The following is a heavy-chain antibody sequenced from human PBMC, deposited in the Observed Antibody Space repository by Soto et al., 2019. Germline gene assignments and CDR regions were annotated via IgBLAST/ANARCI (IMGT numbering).Heavy chain of an antibody. CDR2: ISYDGSNK. V-gene: IGHV3-30*18. CDR3: AKAGDYGDYAGLDY. J-gene: IGHJ4*02. Sequence: QVQLVESGGGEVQPGRSLRLSCAASGFTFSSYGMHWVRQAPGKGLEWVAVISYDGSNKYYADSVKGRFTISRDNSKNTLYLQMNSLRAEDTAVYYCAKAGDYGDYAGLDYWGQGTLVTVSS. D-gene: IGHD4-17*01. CDR1: GFTFSSYG.